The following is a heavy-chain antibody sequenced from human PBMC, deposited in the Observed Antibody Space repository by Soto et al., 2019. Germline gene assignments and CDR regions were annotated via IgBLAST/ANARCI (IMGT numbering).Heavy chain of an antibody. CDR3: AKAARGYCSGGSCDRDAFDI. CDR1: GFTFSSYA. CDR2: ISGSGGST. Sequence: GGSLRLSCAASGFTFSSYAMSWVRQAPGKGLEWVSAISGSGGSTYYADSVKGRFTISRDNSKNTLYLQMNSLRAEDTAVYYCAKAARGYCSGGSCDRDAFDIWGQGTMVTVSS. V-gene: IGHV3-23*01. J-gene: IGHJ3*02. D-gene: IGHD2-15*01.